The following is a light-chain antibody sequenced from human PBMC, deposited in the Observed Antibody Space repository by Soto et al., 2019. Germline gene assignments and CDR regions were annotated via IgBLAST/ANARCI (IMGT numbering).Light chain of an antibody. CDR1: SSDVGGYNY. J-gene: IGLJ1*01. CDR2: DVS. V-gene: IGLV2-11*01. CDR3: CSHAGSNSPYV. Sequence: QSVLTQPASVSGSAGQSIAISCTGTSSDVGGYNYVSWYQKHPGQAPKLLIYDVSERPSGVPDRFSGSKSGNTASLTISGLQIEDESDYFCCSHAGSNSPYVFGSGTKVTVL.